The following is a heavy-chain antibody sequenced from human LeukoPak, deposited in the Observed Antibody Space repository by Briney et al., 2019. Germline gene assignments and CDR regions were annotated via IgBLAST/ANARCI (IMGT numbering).Heavy chain of an antibody. Sequence: GESLRISCKGSGYSFTSYWISWVRQMPGKGLEWMGRIDPSDSYTNYSPSFQGHVTISADKSISTASLQWSSLKASDTAMYYCARMGYDSSGYPPFNYFDYWGQGTLVTVSS. D-gene: IGHD3-22*01. V-gene: IGHV5-10-1*01. CDR2: IDPSDSYT. J-gene: IGHJ4*02. CDR1: GYSFTSYW. CDR3: ARMGYDSSGYPPFNYFDY.